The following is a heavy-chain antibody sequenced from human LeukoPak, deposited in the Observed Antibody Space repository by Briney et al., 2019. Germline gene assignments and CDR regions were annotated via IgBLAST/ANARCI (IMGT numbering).Heavy chain of an antibody. CDR1: GFTFSSYG. CDR3: TNGQSGYDILTGYPPLGY. CDR2: ISYAVSNK. Sequence: GGSLRLSCAASGFTFSSYGMHWVRQAPGKGLEGLAVISYAVSNKYCADSVKGRFTIPSDNSKNTPYLQMNSLRAEETAVYYCTNGQSGYDILTGYPPLGYWGEGTLVTVSS. D-gene: IGHD3-9*01. V-gene: IGHV3-30*18. J-gene: IGHJ4*02.